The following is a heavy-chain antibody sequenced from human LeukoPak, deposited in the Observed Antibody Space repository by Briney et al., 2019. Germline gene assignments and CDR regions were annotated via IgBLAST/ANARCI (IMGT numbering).Heavy chain of an antibody. J-gene: IGHJ4*02. CDR1: GYTFTSYG. D-gene: IGHD4-17*01. CDR3: ARTDSVTTDPLDY. V-gene: IGHV1-18*01. CDR2: ISAYNGNT. Sequence: ASVTVSCTASGYTFTSYGISWVRQAPGQGLEWMGWISAYNGNTNYVQKLQGRVTMTTDTSTSTAYMELRSLRSDDTAVYYCARTDSVTTDPLDYWGQGTLVTVSS.